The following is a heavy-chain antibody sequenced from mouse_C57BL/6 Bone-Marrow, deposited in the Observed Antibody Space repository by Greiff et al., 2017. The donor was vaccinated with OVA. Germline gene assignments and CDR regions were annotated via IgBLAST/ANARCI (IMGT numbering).Heavy chain of an antibody. D-gene: IGHD2-5*01. Sequence: EVQVVESGPGLVKPSQSLSLTCSVTGYSITSGYYWNWIRQFPGNKLEWMGYISYDGSNNYNPSLKNRISITRDTSKNQFFLKLNSVTTEDTATYYCARKGYSNYLYYFDYWGQGTTLTVSS. CDR3: ARKGYSNYLYYFDY. V-gene: IGHV3-6*01. CDR1: GYSITSGYY. J-gene: IGHJ2*01. CDR2: ISYDGSN.